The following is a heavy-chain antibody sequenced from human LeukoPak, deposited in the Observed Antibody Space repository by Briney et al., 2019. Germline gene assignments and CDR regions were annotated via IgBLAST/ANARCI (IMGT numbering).Heavy chain of an antibody. Sequence: GGSLRLSCAASGFSFSTYSMNWVRQAPGKGLEWVSYISSTSTTNYADSVKGRFTISRDNAKNALYLQMNSLRDEDTAVYHCARDKYGGLWGQGTMVTVS. CDR3: ARDKYGGL. CDR1: GFSFSTYS. J-gene: IGHJ3*01. V-gene: IGHV3-48*02. D-gene: IGHD3-16*01. CDR2: ISSTSTT.